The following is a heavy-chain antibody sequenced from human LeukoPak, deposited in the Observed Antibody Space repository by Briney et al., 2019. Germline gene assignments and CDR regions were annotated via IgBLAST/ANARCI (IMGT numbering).Heavy chain of an antibody. V-gene: IGHV4-39*01. D-gene: IGHD6-6*01. CDR1: GGSISSSSYY. CDR2: IYYSGST. J-gene: IGHJ6*04. CDR3: ARIRIEYSSSMDV. Sequence: SETLSLTCTVSGGSISSSSYYWGWIRQPPGKGLEWIGSIYYSGSTYYNPSLKSRVTISVDTSKNQFSLKLSSVTAADTAVYCCARIRIEYSSSMDVWGKGTTVTVSS.